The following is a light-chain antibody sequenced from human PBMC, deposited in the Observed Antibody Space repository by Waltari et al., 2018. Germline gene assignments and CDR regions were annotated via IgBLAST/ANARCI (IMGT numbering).Light chain of an antibody. CDR1: QSVLYSSNNKNY. CDR2: WAS. Sequence: DIVMTQSPDSLAVSLGETATIHCKSSQSVLYSSNNKNYLAWYQQKPGQPPKPLIYWASSRESGVPDRFSGSGSGTDFTLTISSLQAEDVAVYYCQQYYSTPRTFGQGTKVEIK. CDR3: QQYYSTPRT. V-gene: IGKV4-1*01. J-gene: IGKJ1*01.